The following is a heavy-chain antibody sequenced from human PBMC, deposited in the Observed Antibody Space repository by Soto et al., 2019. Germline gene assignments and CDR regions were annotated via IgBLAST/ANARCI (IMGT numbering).Heavy chain of an antibody. Sequence: QVQLVQSGAEVKKPGSSVKVSCKASGGTFSSYAISWVRQAPGQGLEWMGGIIPIFGTANYAQQFQGRVTIPANESTSSASMELSSLRSEDTAAEYGASRVPRCALGHRTLVIVSS. J-gene: IGHJ5*01. CDR1: GGTFSSYA. CDR2: IIPIFGTA. D-gene: IGHD3-10*02. CDR3: ASRVPRCA. V-gene: IGHV1-69*12.